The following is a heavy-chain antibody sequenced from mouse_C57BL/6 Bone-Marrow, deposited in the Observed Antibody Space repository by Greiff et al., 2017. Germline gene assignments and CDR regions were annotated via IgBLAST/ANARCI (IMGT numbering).Heavy chain of an antibody. D-gene: IGHD2-4*01. J-gene: IGHJ2*01. V-gene: IGHV2-9-1*01. CDR3: AREGLRRSYYFDY. CDR1: GFSLTSYA. CDR2: IWTGGGT. Sequence: QVQLKESGPGLVAPSQCLSITCTASGFSLTSYAISWVRQPPGKGLEWLGVIWTGGGTNYNSAPKSSLSISKDNSKSKVFIKMNSLQADDTARYYCAREGLRRSYYFDYWGQGTTLTVSS.